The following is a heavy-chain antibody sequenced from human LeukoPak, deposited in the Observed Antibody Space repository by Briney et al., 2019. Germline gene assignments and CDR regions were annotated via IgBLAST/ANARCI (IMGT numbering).Heavy chain of an antibody. J-gene: IGHJ4*02. CDR3: AKGWYSSGWLIDY. D-gene: IGHD6-19*01. CDR1: GLTFSSYA. V-gene: IGHV3-23*01. CDR2: ISGSGGST. Sequence: HTGGSLRLSCAASGLTFSSYAMSWVRQAPGKGLEWVSAISGSGGSTYYADSVKGRFTISRDNSKNTLYLQMNSLRAEDTAVYYCAKGWYSSGWLIDYWGQGTLVTVSS.